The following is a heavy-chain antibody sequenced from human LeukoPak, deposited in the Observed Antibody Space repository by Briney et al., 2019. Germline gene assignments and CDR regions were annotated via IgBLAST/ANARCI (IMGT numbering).Heavy chain of an antibody. Sequence: GASVKVSCKAAGYTFTSYDINWVRQAPGQGLEWMGGIIPIFGTANYAQKFQGRVTITADESTSTAYMELSSLRSEDTAVYYCASGSISGSYPKGFDYWGQGTLVTVSS. J-gene: IGHJ4*02. V-gene: IGHV1-69*13. D-gene: IGHD1-26*01. CDR1: GYTFTSYD. CDR3: ASGSISGSYPKGFDY. CDR2: IIPIFGTA.